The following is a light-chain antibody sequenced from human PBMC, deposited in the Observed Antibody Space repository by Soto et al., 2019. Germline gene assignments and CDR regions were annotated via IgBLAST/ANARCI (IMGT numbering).Light chain of an antibody. CDR1: QSISSW. V-gene: IGKV1-5*01. J-gene: IGKJ1*01. Sequence: DIQMTQSPSTLSASVGDRVTITCRASQSISSWLAWYQQKPGKAPKLLIYDASSLESGVPSRFSGSGSGTEFPLTISSLQPDDFATYYCQQCHRYLTFGQGTKVDI. CDR3: QQCHRYLT. CDR2: DAS.